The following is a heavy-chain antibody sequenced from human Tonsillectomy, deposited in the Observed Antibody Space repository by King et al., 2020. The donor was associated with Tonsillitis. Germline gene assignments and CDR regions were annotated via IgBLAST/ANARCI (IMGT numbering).Heavy chain of an antibody. CDR1: GYTFTSYA. Sequence: AQLVQSGAEVKKPGASVKVSCKASGYTFTSYAISWVRQAPGQGLEWMGWISTYNANTNYAQNLQGRVTMTTDTSTSTAYMELRSLRSDDTAVYYCARDTGGNYPYYFDYWGQGTLVTVSS. CDR3: ARDTGGNYPYYFDY. CDR2: ISTYNANT. D-gene: IGHD1-7*01. V-gene: IGHV1-18*01. J-gene: IGHJ4*02.